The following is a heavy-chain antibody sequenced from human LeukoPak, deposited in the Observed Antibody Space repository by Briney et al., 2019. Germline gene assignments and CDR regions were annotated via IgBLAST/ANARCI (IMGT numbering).Heavy chain of an antibody. CDR1: GYTFTSYD. CDR3: ARSGSIRRPVVRGVHRAFDI. J-gene: IGHJ3*02. V-gene: IGHV1-8*01. Sequence: ASVKVSCKASGYTFTSYDINWVRQATGQGLEWMGWMNPNSGNTGYAQKFQGRVTMTRNTSISTAYMELSSLRSEDTAVYYCARSGSIRRPVVRGVHRAFDIWGQGTMVTVSS. D-gene: IGHD3-10*01. CDR2: MNPNSGNT.